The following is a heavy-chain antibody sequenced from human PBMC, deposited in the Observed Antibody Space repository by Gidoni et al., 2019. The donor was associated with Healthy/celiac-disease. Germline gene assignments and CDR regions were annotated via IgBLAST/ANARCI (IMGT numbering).Heavy chain of an antibody. J-gene: IGHJ5*02. V-gene: IGHV1-46*01. CDR3: ARGTRVPAALNWFDP. D-gene: IGHD2-2*01. CDR2: INPSGGST. CDR1: GYTFTSYY. Sequence: QVQLVQSGAEVKKPGASVKVSCKASGYTFTSYYMHWVRQAPGQGLEWMGIINPSGGSTSYAQKFQGRVTMTRDTSTSTVYMELSSLRSEDTAVYYCARGTRVPAALNWFDPWGQGTLVTVSS.